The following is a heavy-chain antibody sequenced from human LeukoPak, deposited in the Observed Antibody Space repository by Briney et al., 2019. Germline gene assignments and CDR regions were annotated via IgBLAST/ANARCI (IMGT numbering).Heavy chain of an antibody. Sequence: GGSLRLSCAASGFTFSSYAMHWVRQAPGKGLEWVAVISYDGSNKYYADSVKGRFTISRDNSKNTLYLQMNSLRAEDTAVYYCARDRGRIAARHFQHWGQGTLVTVSS. V-gene: IGHV3-30-3*01. CDR1: GFTFSSYA. CDR2: ISYDGSNK. D-gene: IGHD6-6*01. CDR3: ARDRGRIAARHFQH. J-gene: IGHJ1*01.